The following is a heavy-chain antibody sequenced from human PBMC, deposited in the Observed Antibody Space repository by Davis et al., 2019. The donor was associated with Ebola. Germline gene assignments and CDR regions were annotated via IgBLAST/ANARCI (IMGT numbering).Heavy chain of an antibody. V-gene: IGHV5-51*01. CDR1: GYKFNSYW. D-gene: IGHD3-22*01. Sequence: GESLKISCKGSGYKFNSYWIGWVRQMPGKGLEWMGVMYLGDSETTYSTSFQGQVTFSAGNSINTVYLQWNSLKASDTATYYCARGTLPGFTTSGFDSWSQGTLVTVSS. CDR3: ARGTLPGFTTSGFDS. J-gene: IGHJ4*02. CDR2: MYLGDSET.